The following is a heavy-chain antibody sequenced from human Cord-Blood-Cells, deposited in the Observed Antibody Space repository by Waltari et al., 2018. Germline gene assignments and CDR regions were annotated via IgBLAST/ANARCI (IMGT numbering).Heavy chain of an antibody. V-gene: IGHV1-2*02. J-gene: IGHJ3*02. CDR3: AISIENDAFDI. CDR1: GYTVTGPD. CDR2: INPNRGGT. Sequence: QVQLVQSGAAVKKTGASVKVSCKASGYTVTGPDMHWVRQAPGQGPDRMGWINPNRGGTNYAQKFQGRVTITRYTSITTAYMELSSLRSDDTAMYYCAISIENDAFDIWGQGTMVTVSS.